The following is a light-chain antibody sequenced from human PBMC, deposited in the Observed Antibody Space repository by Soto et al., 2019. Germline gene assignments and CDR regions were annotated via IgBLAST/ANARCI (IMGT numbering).Light chain of an antibody. Sequence: QCVLTQPPSVSAAPGQKVTISCSGSSSNIGNNYVSWYQQLPGTAPKLLIYENNKRPSGIPDRFSGSKSGTSATLGITGLQTGDEADYYCGTWDSSLSFYVFGTGTKVTVL. CDR2: ENN. J-gene: IGLJ1*01. V-gene: IGLV1-51*02. CDR1: SSNIGNNY. CDR3: GTWDSSLSFYV.